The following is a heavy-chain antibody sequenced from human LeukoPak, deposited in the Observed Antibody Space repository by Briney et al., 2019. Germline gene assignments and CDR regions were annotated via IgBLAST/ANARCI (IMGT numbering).Heavy chain of an antibody. D-gene: IGHD1-7*01. CDR1: GFAFSSYA. CDR3: AKDLVSGTTSIFDY. J-gene: IGHJ4*02. CDR2: ISGSGGST. Sequence: GGSLRLSCAASGFAFSSYAMSWVRQAPGKGLEWVSAISGSGGSTYYADSVKGRFTISRDNSKNTLYLQMNSLRAEDTAVYYCAKDLVSGTTSIFDYWGQGTLVTVSS. V-gene: IGHV3-23*01.